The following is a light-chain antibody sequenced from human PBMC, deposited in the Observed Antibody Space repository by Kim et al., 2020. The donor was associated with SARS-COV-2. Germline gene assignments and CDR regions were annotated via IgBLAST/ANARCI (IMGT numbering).Light chain of an antibody. Sequence: QSALTQPPSASGSPGQSVTISCTGTSSDVGGYNFVSWHQQHPGKAPKLIIYDVNKRPSGVPNRFSGSKSGNTASLTVSGLQAEDEADYYCSSYAGTNNLYVFGTGTKVTVL. CDR1: SSDVGGYNF. V-gene: IGLV2-8*01. J-gene: IGLJ1*01. CDR2: DVN. CDR3: SSYAGTNNLYV.